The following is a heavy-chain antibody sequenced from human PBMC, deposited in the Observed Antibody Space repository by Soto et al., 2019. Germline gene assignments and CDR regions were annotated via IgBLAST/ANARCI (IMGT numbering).Heavy chain of an antibody. V-gene: IGHV1-24*01. CDR3: ARDGVGAYNWFDP. CDR1: GYTLTELS. CDR2: FDPEDGET. Sequence: ASVKVSCKVSGYTLTELSMHWVRQPPGKGLEWMGGFDPEDGETIYAQKFQGRVTMTEDTSTSTAYMELRSLRSDDTAVYYCARDGVGAYNWFDPWGQGTLVTVSS. J-gene: IGHJ5*02. D-gene: IGHD1-26*01.